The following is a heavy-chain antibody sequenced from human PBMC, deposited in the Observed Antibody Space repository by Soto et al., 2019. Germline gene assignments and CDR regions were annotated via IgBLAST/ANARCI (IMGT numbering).Heavy chain of an antibody. J-gene: IGHJ4*02. CDR2: ITPYNGNA. CDR1: GYTFSNFG. Sequence: QVQLVQSGAEVENPGASVKVSCKASGYTFSNFGINWVRQAPGHGLEWMGWITPYNGNANYAQKYQDRLTVTTDTSTNTAYLELRSLRSDDTAVYFCARARMYSGAYHDYWGQGTLVTVAS. V-gene: IGHV1-18*04. D-gene: IGHD1-26*01. CDR3: ARARMYSGAYHDY.